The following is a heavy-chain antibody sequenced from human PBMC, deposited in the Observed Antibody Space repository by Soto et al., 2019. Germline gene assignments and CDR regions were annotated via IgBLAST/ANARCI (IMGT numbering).Heavy chain of an antibody. CDR1: GGSISSGGYY. D-gene: IGHD3-10*01. CDR2: IYYSGST. Sequence: ASVTLSLTCPLSGGSISSGGYYWSWIRQHPGKGLEWIGYIYYSGSTYYNPSLKSRVTISVDTSKNQFSLKLSSVTAADTAVYYCARDGSERPATYWGQGILVTVSS. CDR3: ARDGSERPATY. J-gene: IGHJ4*02. V-gene: IGHV4-31*03.